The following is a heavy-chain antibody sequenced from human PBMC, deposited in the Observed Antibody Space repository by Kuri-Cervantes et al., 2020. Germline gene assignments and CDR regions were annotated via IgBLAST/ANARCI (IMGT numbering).Heavy chain of an antibody. V-gene: IGHV3-7*01. CDR1: GFTFSNYW. CDR2: IKQDGSEK. Sequence: GGSLRLSCATSGFTFSNYWMSWVRQAPGKGLEWVANIKQDGSEKYFVDSVKGRFTISRDNAKNSLYLQMNSLRAEDTAVYYCARPRRSSGSAFDIWGQGTMVTVSS. J-gene: IGHJ3*02. D-gene: IGHD3-22*01. CDR3: ARPRRSSGSAFDI.